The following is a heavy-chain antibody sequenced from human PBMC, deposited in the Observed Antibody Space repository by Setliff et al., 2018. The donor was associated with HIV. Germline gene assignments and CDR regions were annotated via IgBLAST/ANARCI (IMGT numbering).Heavy chain of an antibody. CDR2: IWPGDSDT. CDR3: ARGPLLDYDILTGYYHDAFDI. D-gene: IGHD3-9*01. V-gene: IGHV5-51*01. Sequence: PGESLKISCKTSGYSFNSYWIGWVRQMPGRGLEWMGIIWPGDSDTRYSPSFQGQVTISADKSISTAYLQWSSLKASDTAMYYCARGPLLDYDILTGYYHDAFDIWGQGTMVTVSS. J-gene: IGHJ3*02. CDR1: GYSFNSYW.